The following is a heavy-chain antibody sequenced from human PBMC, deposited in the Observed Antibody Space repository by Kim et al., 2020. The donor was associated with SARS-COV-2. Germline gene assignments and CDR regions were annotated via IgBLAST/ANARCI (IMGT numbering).Heavy chain of an antibody. D-gene: IGHD1-26*01. CDR3: AREERLDS. CDR2: ESGST. V-gene: IGHV1-8*01. Sequence: ESGSTGYAQKFQGRVTMGRDTSTNAAYMELNSLRVEDTAVYYCAREERLDSWGQGTLVTVSS. J-gene: IGHJ4*02.